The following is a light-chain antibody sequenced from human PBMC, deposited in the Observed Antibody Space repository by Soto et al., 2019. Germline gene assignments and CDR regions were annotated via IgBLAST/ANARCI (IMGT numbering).Light chain of an antibody. Sequence: QSVLTQSPSASASLGASAKLTCTLSSGHNSYAIAWHQQQPEKGPRYLMKLNSDGSHTKGDGIPDRFSGSSSGAERYLTISSLQSEDEADYYCQTWGTGIRVFGGGTKVTVL. CDR1: SGHNSYA. CDR2: LNSDGSH. V-gene: IGLV4-69*01. CDR3: QTWGTGIRV. J-gene: IGLJ3*02.